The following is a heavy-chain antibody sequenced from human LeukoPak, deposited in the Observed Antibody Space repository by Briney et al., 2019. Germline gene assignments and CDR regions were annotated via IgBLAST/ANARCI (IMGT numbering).Heavy chain of an antibody. Sequence: GGSLRLSCAASGFTFSSYGMHWVRQAPGKGLEWVAFIRYDGSNKYYADSVKGRFTISRDNSKSTLYLDMNNLRAEDTGMYYCAKERRFLSSGWVDYWGQGTLVTVSS. V-gene: IGHV3-30*02. D-gene: IGHD6-19*01. J-gene: IGHJ4*02. CDR1: GFTFSSYG. CDR2: IRYDGSNK. CDR3: AKERRFLSSGWVDY.